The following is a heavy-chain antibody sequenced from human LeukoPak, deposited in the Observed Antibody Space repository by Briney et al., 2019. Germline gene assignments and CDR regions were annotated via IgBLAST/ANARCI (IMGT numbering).Heavy chain of an antibody. J-gene: IGHJ6*03. CDR3: ARASLDSSSWYVSDTRYYMDV. CDR1: GGSISSSSYY. V-gene: IGHV4-39*07. CDR2: IYYSGST. D-gene: IGHD6-13*01. Sequence: SETLSLTCTVSGGSISSSSYYWGWIRQPPGKGLEWIGSIYYSGSTYYNPSLKSRVTISVDTSKNQFSLKLSSVTAADTAVYYCARASLDSSSWYVSDTRYYMDVWGKGTTVTISS.